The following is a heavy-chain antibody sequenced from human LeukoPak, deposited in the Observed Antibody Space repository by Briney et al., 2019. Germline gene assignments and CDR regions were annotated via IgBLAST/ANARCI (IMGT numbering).Heavy chain of an antibody. CDR2: ISYDGSNK. D-gene: IGHD6-19*01. Sequence: GRSLRLSCAASGFTLSSYAMHWVRQAPGKGLEWVAVISYDGSNKYYADSVKGRFTISRDNSKNTLYLQMNSLRAEDTAVYYCARCLAYSGWVYYYGMDVWGQGTTVTVSS. V-gene: IGHV3-30*04. J-gene: IGHJ6*02. CDR3: ARCLAYSGWVYYYGMDV. CDR1: GFTLSSYA.